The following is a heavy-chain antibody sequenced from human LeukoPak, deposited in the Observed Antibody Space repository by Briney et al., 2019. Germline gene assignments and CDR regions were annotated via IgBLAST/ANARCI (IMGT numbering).Heavy chain of an antibody. CDR1: GFTFSDYY. J-gene: IGHJ4*02. CDR2: ISSSGSTI. CDR3: ARDLYGSGRYQRDY. V-gene: IGHV3-11*04. D-gene: IGHD3-10*01. Sequence: GGSLRLSCAASGFTFSDYYMSWIRQAPGKGLEWVSYISSSGSTIYYADSVKGRFTISRDNSKNTLYLQMNSLRAEDTAVYYCARDLYGSGRYQRDYWGQGTLVTVSS.